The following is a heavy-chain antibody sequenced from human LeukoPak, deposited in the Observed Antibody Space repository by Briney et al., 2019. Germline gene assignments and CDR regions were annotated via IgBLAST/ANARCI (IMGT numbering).Heavy chain of an antibody. V-gene: IGHV3-23*01. Sequence: GGSLRLSCAASGFTFSSYGMSWVRQAPGKGLEWVSAISGSGGSTYYADSVKGRFTISRDNSKNTLYLQMNSLRAEDTAVYYCAKKEERVPQLDYWGQGTLVTVSS. CDR3: AKKEERVPQLDY. J-gene: IGHJ4*02. CDR1: GFTFSSYG. CDR2: ISGSGGST. D-gene: IGHD3-3*01.